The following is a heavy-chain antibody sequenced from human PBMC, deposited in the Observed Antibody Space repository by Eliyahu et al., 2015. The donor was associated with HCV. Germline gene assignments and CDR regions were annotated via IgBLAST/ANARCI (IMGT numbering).Heavy chain of an antibody. Sequence: QVQLVQSGAEVEKPGSSVRVSCKASGGXFSSYAISWVRQAPGQGLEWMGGIIPIFTTPSYAQKFQGRITITADISTDTAYLELSSLRSEDTAVYYCARSLVPAALNYYYYYVMDVWGQGTTVTVSS. D-gene: IGHD2-2*01. CDR1: GGXFSSYA. CDR2: IIPIFTTP. V-gene: IGHV1-69*06. J-gene: IGHJ6*02. CDR3: ARSLVPAALNYYYYYVMDV.